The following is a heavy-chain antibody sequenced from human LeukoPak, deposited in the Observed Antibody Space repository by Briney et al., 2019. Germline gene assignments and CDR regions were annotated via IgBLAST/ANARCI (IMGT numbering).Heavy chain of an antibody. D-gene: IGHD1-26*01. CDR1: GGSISSGSYY. Sequence: PSETLSLTCTVSGGSISSGSYYGSWIRQPAGKGLEWIGYIYYSGSTYYNPSLKSRVTISVDTSKNQFSLKLSSVTAADTAVYYCARDGGYSGSQGGFDPWGQGTLVTVSS. J-gene: IGHJ5*02. V-gene: IGHV4-30-4*08. CDR3: ARDGGYSGSQGGFDP. CDR2: IYYSGST.